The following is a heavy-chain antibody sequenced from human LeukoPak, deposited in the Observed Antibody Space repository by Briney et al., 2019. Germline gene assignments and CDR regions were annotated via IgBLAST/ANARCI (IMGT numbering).Heavy chain of an antibody. CDR3: ARASHYYDSSGYYVFDY. J-gene: IGHJ4*02. V-gene: IGHV1-2*02. CDR1: GYTFTGYY. D-gene: IGHD3-22*01. Sequence: ASVKVSCKASGYTFTGYYMHWVRQAPGQGLEWMGWINPNSGGTNYAQKFQGRVTMTRDTSISTAYMELSRLRSDDTAAYYCARASHYYDSSGYYVFDYWGQGTLVTVSS. CDR2: INPNSGGT.